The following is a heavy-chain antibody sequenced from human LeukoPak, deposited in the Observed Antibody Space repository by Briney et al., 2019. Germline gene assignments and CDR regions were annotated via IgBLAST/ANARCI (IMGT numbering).Heavy chain of an antibody. CDR1: GGTFSSYA. D-gene: IGHD6-13*01. CDR2: IIPIFGTA. Sequence: AASVKVSCKASGGTFSSYAISWVRQAPGQGLEWMGGIIPIFGTANYAQKFQGRVTITADEFTSTAYMELSSLRSEDTAVYYCAREMAYIAAPFDPWGQGTLVTVSS. V-gene: IGHV1-69*13. CDR3: AREMAYIAAPFDP. J-gene: IGHJ5*02.